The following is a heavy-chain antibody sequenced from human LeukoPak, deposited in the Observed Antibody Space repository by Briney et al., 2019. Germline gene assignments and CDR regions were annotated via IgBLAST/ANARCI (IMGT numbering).Heavy chain of an antibody. CDR1: GFTFSNYW. D-gene: IGHD3-10*01. V-gene: IGHV3-74*01. CDR3: ARDKKSGESSEIDY. Sequence: GGSLRLSCAASGFTFSNYWVHWVRQAPGKGLVWVSRINRDGSTTNYADSVKGRFSVSRDNAKNTLNLQMNSLRAEDTAVYYCARDKKSGESSEIDYWGQGTLVTVSS. CDR2: INRDGSTT. J-gene: IGHJ4*02.